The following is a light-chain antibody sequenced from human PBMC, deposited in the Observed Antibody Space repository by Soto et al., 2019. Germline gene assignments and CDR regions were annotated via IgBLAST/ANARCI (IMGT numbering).Light chain of an antibody. CDR1: QTIISY. J-gene: IGKJ1*01. CDR2: AAS. V-gene: IGKV1-39*01. CDR3: QQSFSTLS. Sequence: DIQMTQSPSSLSASVGDRVTITCRASQTIISYLNWYQQKPGKAPKLLIYAASSLQSGVPSRFSGSGSGTDFTLTISSLQPEDFATYSCQQSFSTLSFGPGTKVEIK.